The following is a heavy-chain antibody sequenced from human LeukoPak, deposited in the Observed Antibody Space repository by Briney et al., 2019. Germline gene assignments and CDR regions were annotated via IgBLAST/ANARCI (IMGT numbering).Heavy chain of an antibody. CDR3: AKDHGCSSTSCYAYYYYYGMDV. CDR2: ISYDGSNK. CDR1: GFTFSSYG. J-gene: IGHJ6*02. V-gene: IGHV3-30*18. Sequence: GGSLRLSCAASGFTFSSYGMHWVRQAPGEGLEWVAVISYDGSNKYYADSVKGRFTISRDNSKNTLYLQMNSLRAEDTAVYYCAKDHGCSSTSCYAYYYYYGMDVWGQGTTVTVSS. D-gene: IGHD2-2*01.